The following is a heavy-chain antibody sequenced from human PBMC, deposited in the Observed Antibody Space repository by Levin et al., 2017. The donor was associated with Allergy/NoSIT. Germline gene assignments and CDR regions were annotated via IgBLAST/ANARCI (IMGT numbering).Heavy chain of an antibody. CDR3: ARDLPPGIAAAGLNY. CDR1: GYTFTGYY. V-gene: IGHV1-2*02. J-gene: IGHJ4*02. Sequence: VASVKVSCKASGYTFTGYYMHWVRQAPGQGLEWMGWINPNSGGTNYAQKFQGRVTMTRDTSISTAYMELSRLRSDDTAVYYCARDLPPGIAAAGLNYWGQGTLVTVSS. CDR2: INPNSGGT. D-gene: IGHD6-13*01.